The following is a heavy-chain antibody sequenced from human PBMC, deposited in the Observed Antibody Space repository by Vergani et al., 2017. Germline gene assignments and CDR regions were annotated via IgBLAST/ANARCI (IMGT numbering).Heavy chain of an antibody. V-gene: IGHV3-30*03. CDR3: ARGPSTSPDY. J-gene: IGHJ4*02. Sequence: QVQLVESGGGVVQPGRSLRLSCAASGFTFSSYGMHWVRQAPGKGLEWVAVISYDGSNKYYADSVKGRFTISRDNSKNTLYLQMNSLRAEDTAVYYCARGPSTSPDYWGQGTLVTVSS. CDR1: GFTFSSYG. CDR2: ISYDGSNK. D-gene: IGHD6-6*01.